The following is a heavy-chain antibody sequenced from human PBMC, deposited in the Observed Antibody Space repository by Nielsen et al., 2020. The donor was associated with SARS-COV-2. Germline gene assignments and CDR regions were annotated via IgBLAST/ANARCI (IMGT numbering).Heavy chain of an antibody. V-gene: IGHV4-30-4*01. Sequence: LRLSCTVSGGSISSGDYYWSWIRQPPGKGLEWIGYIYYSGSTYYNPSLKSRVTISVDTSKNQFSLKLSSVTAADTAVYYCARHNPTLSSSWWVDPWGQGTLVTVSS. J-gene: IGHJ5*02. CDR3: ARHNPTLSSSWWVDP. CDR1: GGSISSGDYY. D-gene: IGHD6-13*01. CDR2: IYYSGST.